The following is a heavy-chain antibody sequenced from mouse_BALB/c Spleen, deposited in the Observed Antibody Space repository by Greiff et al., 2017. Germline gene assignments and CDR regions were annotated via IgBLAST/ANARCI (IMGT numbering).Heavy chain of an antibody. CDR3: ASNYGNYAWFAY. Sequence: VQRVESGAELVRPGTSVKVSCKASGYAFTNYLIEWVKQRPGQGLEWIGVINPGSGGTNYNEKFKGKATLTADKASSTAYMQLSSLTSDDSAVYFCASNYGNYAWFAYWGQGTLVTVSA. V-gene: IGHV1-54*01. D-gene: IGHD2-1*01. CDR1: GYAFTNYL. J-gene: IGHJ3*01. CDR2: INPGSGGT.